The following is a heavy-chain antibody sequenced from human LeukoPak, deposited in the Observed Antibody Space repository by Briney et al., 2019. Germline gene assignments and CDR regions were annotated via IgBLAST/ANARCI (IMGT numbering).Heavy chain of an antibody. CDR2: IYYSGST. CDR1: GGSISSYY. CDR3: AREAAAADYYGMDV. J-gene: IGHJ6*02. V-gene: IGHV4-59*01. Sequence: SETLSLTCTVSGGSISSYYWSWIRQPPGKGLEWIGYIYYSGSTNYNPSLKSRVTISVDTSKNQFSLKLSSVTAADPAVYYCAREAAAADYYGMDVWGQGTTVTVSS. D-gene: IGHD6-13*01.